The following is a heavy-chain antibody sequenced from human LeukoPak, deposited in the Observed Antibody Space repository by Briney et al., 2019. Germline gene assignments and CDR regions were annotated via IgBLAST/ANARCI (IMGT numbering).Heavy chain of an antibody. Sequence: PGGSLRLSCAASGFTFSSYGMNWVREARGKGLEGGSSISSSSSYIYYADSVKGRVTISRDNAKNSLYLQMNRLRVEDTAVYYCARSNYYEELFDYWGQGTLVTVSS. CDR1: GFTFSSYG. V-gene: IGHV3-21*01. CDR2: ISSSSSYI. D-gene: IGHD3-22*01. J-gene: IGHJ4*02. CDR3: ARSNYYEELFDY.